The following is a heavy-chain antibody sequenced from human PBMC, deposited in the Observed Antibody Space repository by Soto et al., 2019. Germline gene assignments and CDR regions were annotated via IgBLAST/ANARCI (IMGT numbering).Heavy chain of an antibody. CDR1: GFTFSSYW. J-gene: IGHJ6*02. CDR3: ARDVLARRAATRHYGMDV. D-gene: IGHD6-25*01. V-gene: IGHV3-7*04. CDR2: IKQDGSEK. Sequence: GSLRLSCAASGFTFSSYWMSWVRQAPGKGLEWVANIKQDGSEKYYVDSVKGRFTISRDNAKNSLYLQMNSLRAEDTAVYYCARDVLARRAATRHYGMDVWGQGTTVTVSS.